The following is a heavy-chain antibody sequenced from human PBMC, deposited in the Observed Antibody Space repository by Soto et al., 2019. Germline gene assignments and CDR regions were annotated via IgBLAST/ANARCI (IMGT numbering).Heavy chain of an antibody. CDR2: IYYGGST. D-gene: IGHD2-15*01. CDR1: GGSVSSYY. Sequence: TSETLSLTCTVSGGSVSSYYWSWIRRPPGKGLEWLGYIYYGGSTTYNPSLRSRLTISVDTSKNQFSLKLTSVTAADTAVYYCARYGSGECNRGSCYSPFDYWGQGTLVTVSS. CDR3: ARYGSGECNRGSCYSPFDY. J-gene: IGHJ4*02. V-gene: IGHV4-59*08.